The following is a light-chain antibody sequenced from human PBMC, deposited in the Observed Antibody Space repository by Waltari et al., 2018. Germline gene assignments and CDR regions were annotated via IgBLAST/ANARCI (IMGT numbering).Light chain of an antibody. V-gene: IGKV1-9*01. CDR3: QHYNYDLET. J-gene: IGKJ1*01. CDR1: QGISIS. Sequence: DIQLTQSPSFLSASVGDRVTITCRASQGISISLAWYQQKPGKATKLLSYRGSTLQSGVPSRFSGSGSGTEFTLTISSLQPDDFGSYYCQHYNYDLETFGRGTKVALK. CDR2: RGS.